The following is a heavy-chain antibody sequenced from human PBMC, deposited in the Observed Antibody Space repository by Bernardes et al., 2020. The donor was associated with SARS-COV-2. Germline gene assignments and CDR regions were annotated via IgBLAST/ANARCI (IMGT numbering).Heavy chain of an antibody. CDR2: KPDGSEK. CDR3: ARDHTSTILDY. J-gene: IGHJ4*02. Sequence: GEYPSPPRAVPWFTLCWYWLSLVRPAPREGPGGGGRIKPDGSEKVYIDPVKGRFTISRDNAKNSLYLQMNSLRAEDTAVYYCARDHTSTILDYWGQGTLVTVSS. D-gene: IGHD2-21*01. CDR1: WFTLCWYW. V-gene: IGHV3-7*01.